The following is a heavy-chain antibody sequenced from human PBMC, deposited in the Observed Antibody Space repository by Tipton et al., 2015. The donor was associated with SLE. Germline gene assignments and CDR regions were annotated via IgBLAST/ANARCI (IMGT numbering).Heavy chain of an antibody. Sequence: SLRLSCAASGFTFMSYAMSWVRQAPGKGLEWVSVIYSGGSTYYTDSVNSVKGRFTISRDDSKNTLYLQMNSLRAEDTAVYYCAKDNRESGDYYFEYWGQGTLVTVSS. J-gene: IGHJ4*02. CDR2: IYSGGSTYYT. V-gene: IGHV3-23*03. CDR1: GFTFMSYA. D-gene: IGHD1-26*01. CDR3: AKDNRESGDYYFEY.